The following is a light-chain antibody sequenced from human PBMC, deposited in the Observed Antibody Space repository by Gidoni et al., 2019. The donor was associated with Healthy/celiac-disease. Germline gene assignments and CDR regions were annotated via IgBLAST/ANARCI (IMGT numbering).Light chain of an antibody. CDR1: QRISSY. V-gene: IGKV1-39*01. CDR3: QQSYSTPYT. Sequence: DIQMTQSPSSLSASVGDRVNITCRASQRISSYLNWYQQKPGKAPRVLIYDASSLQGGVPSRFSGSGSGTDFTLTISSLQPEDFATYYCQQSYSTPYTFGQGTKLEIK. CDR2: DAS. J-gene: IGKJ2*01.